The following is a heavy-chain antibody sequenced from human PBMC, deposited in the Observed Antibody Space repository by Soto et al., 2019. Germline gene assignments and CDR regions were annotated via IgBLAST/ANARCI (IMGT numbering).Heavy chain of an antibody. CDR2: IYYSGIT. CDR1: GDSISSGPYY. CDR3: ARDRGDSSGYYLDY. V-gene: IGHV4-31*03. Sequence: QVQLQESGPGLVTPSQTLSLTCTVSGDSISSGPYYWSWIRQHPGKGLEWIGYIYYSGITHYNPSLNSRVTISVDTSKNQFSLKLSSVTAADTAVYYCARDRGDSSGYYLDYWGQGTLVTVSS. J-gene: IGHJ4*02. D-gene: IGHD3-22*01.